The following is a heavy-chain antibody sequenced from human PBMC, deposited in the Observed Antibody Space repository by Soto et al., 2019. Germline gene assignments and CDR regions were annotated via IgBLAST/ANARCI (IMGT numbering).Heavy chain of an antibody. CDR3: ARDLRPTYDILTGFFYYGMDV. CDR2: IIPIFGTA. J-gene: IGHJ6*02. CDR1: GGTFSSYA. Sequence: SVKVSCKASGGTFSSYAISWVRQAPGQGLEWMGGIIPIFGTANYAQKFQGRVTITADESTSTAYMELSSLRSEDTAVYYCARDLRPTYDILTGFFYYGMDVWGQGTTVTVSS. D-gene: IGHD3-9*01. V-gene: IGHV1-69*13.